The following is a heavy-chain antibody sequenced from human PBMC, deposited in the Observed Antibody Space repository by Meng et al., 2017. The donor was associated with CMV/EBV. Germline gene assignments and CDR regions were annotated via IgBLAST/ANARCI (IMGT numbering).Heavy chain of an antibody. J-gene: IGHJ4*02. CDR1: SYA. D-gene: IGHD3-22*01. V-gene: IGHV3-23*03. CDR3: AKARVGIRGYYYDSSGYLVDY. CDR2: IYSGGSST. Sequence: SYARSWVRQAPGKGLGWVSVIYSGGSSTYYADSVEGRFTISRHNSKNTLYLQMNSLRAEDTAVYYCAKARVGIRGYYYDSSGYLVDYWGQGTLVTVSS.